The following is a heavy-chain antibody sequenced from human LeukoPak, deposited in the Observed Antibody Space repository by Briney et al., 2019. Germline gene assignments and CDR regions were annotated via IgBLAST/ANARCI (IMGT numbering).Heavy chain of an antibody. Sequence: ASVKVSCKASGYTFAGYYMHWVRQAPGQGLEWMGWINPNSGGTNYAQKFQGRVTMTRDTSTSTAYMELSRLRSDDTAVYYCARDQFGTTFDYWGQGTLVTVSS. J-gene: IGHJ4*02. CDR1: GYTFAGYY. D-gene: IGHD1-1*01. CDR3: ARDQFGTTFDY. CDR2: INPNSGGT. V-gene: IGHV1-2*02.